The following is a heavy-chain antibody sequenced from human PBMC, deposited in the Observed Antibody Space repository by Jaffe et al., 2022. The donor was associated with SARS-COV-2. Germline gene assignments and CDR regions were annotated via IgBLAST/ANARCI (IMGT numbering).Heavy chain of an antibody. CDR1: GFTFSSSV. J-gene: IGHJ4*02. Sequence: EVQLLDSGGGLVQPGESLRLSCAASGFTFSSSVMTWVRQAPGKGLEWVSSISSGGGSAYYAASVKGRFTISRDNSKNTLYLQLNSLRAEDTAIYYCAKRIDPDYWGQGVLVTVSS. V-gene: IGHV3-23*01. CDR3: AKRIDPDY. CDR2: ISSGGGSA.